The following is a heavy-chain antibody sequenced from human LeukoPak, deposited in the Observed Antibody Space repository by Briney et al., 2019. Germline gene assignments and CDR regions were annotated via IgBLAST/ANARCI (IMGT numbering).Heavy chain of an antibody. CDR3: ARSSGSFNWFDP. Sequence: ASVKVSCKASGYTFTGYYMRWVRQAPGQGLEWMGWINPNSGGTNYAQKFQGRVTMTRDTSISTAYMELSRLRSDDTAVYYCARSSGSFNWFDPWGQGTLVTVSS. CDR1: GYTFTGYY. V-gene: IGHV1-2*02. CDR2: INPNSGGT. D-gene: IGHD6-19*01. J-gene: IGHJ5*02.